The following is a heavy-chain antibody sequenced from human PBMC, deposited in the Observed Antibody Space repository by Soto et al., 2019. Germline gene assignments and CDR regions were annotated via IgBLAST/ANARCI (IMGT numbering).Heavy chain of an antibody. V-gene: IGHV3-7*05. CDR2: IKQDGSEK. Sequence: PGGSLRLSCAASGFTFSSYWMSWVRQAPGKGLEWVANIKQDGSEKYYVDSVKGRFTISRDNARNSLYLQMNSLRAEDTAVYYCARTPFWDNWNEPSYFDYWGQGTRVTVAS. CDR1: GFTFSSYW. J-gene: IGHJ4*02. CDR3: ARTPFWDNWNEPSYFDY. D-gene: IGHD1-20*01.